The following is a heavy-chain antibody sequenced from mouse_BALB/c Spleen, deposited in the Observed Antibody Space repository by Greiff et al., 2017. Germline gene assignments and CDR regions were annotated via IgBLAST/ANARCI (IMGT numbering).Heavy chain of an antibody. CDR2: INSNGGST. D-gene: IGHD2-4*01. Sequence: VQLKESGGGLVKLGGSLKLSCAASGFTFSSYYMSWVRQTPEKRLELVAAINSNGGSTYYPDTVKGRFTISRDNAKNTLYLQMSSLKSEDTALYYCARHGYDYDFAYWGQGTLVTVSA. CDR1: GFTFSSYY. J-gene: IGHJ3*01. V-gene: IGHV5-6-2*01. CDR3: ARHGYDYDFAY.